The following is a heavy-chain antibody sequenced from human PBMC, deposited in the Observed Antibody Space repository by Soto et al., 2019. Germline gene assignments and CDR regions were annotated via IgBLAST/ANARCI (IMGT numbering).Heavy chain of an antibody. V-gene: IGHV1-2*04. Sequence: ASVKVSCKASGYTFTGYYMHWVRQAPGQGLEWMGWINPNSGGTNYAQKFQGWVTMTRDTSISTAYMELSRLRSDDTAVYYCARGGINYDILTGSLPMGWFAPWGQGTLVTVSS. CDR2: INPNSGGT. J-gene: IGHJ5*02. CDR1: GYTFTGYY. D-gene: IGHD3-9*01. CDR3: ARGGINYDILTGSLPMGWFAP.